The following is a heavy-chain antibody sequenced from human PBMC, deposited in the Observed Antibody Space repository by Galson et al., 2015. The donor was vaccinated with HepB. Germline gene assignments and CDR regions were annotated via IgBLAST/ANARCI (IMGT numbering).Heavy chain of an antibody. D-gene: IGHD3-9*01. V-gene: IGHV3-15*07. Sequence: SLRLSCAASGFTFSNAWMNWVRQAPGKGLEWVGRIKSKTDGGTTDYAAPVKGRFTFSRDDSKNTLYLQMNSLKTEDTAVYYCTTSGDDILTWDLIYWGQGTLVTVSS. CDR2: IKSKTDGGTT. J-gene: IGHJ4*02. CDR3: TTSGDDILTWDLIY. CDR1: GFTFSNAW.